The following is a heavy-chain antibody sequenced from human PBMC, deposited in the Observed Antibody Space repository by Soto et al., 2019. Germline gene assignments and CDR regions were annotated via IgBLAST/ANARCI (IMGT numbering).Heavy chain of an antibody. D-gene: IGHD2-21*02. CDR3: AKDLLTADYYYYYVMDV. V-gene: IGHV3-23*01. Sequence: GGPGLSCAAPGFTFSSNAMSWVPPAPGKGVEWGSPISGSGGRTYYPDSVKGRLTISREKSKNTLYLQMNSLRAEDTAVYYCAKDLLTADYYYYYVMDVWGQGTTVTVSS. CDR2: ISGSGGRT. CDR1: GFTFSSNA. J-gene: IGHJ6*02.